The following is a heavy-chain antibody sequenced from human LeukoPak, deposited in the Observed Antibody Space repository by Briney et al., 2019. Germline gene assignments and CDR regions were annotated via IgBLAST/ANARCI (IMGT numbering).Heavy chain of an antibody. V-gene: IGHV1-69*01. J-gene: IGHJ4*02. CDR3: ASFGIVGATSDY. CDR2: IIPIFGTA. CDR1: GGTFSSYA. Sequence: GSSVKVSCKASGGTFSSYAISWVRQAPGQGLEWMGGIIPIFGTANYAQKFQGRVAITADESTSTAYMELSSLRSEDTAVYYCASFGIVGATSDYWGQGTLVTVSS. D-gene: IGHD1-26*01.